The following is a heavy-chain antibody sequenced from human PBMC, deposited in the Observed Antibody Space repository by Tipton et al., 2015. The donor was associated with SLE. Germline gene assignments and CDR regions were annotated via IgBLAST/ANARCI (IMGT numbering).Heavy chain of an antibody. CDR2: ISTDSSTT. Sequence: SLRLSCAASGFTFTSFAMNWVRQAPGKGLEWLSFISTDSSTTYYADSVKGRFTISRDNAKNSLYLQMNSLRAEDTAVYYCATDRFHRGYGRGEFFFDYWGQGALVTVSS. J-gene: IGHJ4*02. D-gene: IGHD5-12*01. CDR1: GFTFTSFA. V-gene: IGHV3-48*03. CDR3: ATDRFHRGYGRGEFFFDY.